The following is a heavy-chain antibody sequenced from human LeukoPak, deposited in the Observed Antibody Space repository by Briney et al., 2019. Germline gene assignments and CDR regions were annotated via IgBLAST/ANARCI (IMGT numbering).Heavy chain of an antibody. Sequence: GASVKVSCKASGYTFTSYAMNWVRQAPGQGLEWMGWINTNTGNPTYAQGFTGRFVFSLDTSVSTAYLQISSLKAEDTAVYYCARSPRSLRWYYFDYWGQGSLVTVSS. CDR1: GYTFTSYA. V-gene: IGHV7-4-1*02. D-gene: IGHD4-23*01. CDR2: INTNTGNP. CDR3: ARSPRSLRWYYFDY. J-gene: IGHJ4*02.